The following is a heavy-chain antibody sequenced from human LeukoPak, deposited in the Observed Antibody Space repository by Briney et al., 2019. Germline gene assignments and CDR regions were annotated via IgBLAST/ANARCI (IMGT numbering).Heavy chain of an antibody. Sequence: PGGSLRLSCAASGFTFSSYWMSWVRQAPGKGLEWVANIKQDGSEKYYVDSVKGRFTISRDNAKNSLYLQMNSLRAEDTAVYYCARSNDGYNPFFDYWGQGTLVTVSS. D-gene: IGHD5-24*01. J-gene: IGHJ4*02. CDR2: IKQDGSEK. V-gene: IGHV3-7*03. CDR1: GFTFSSYW. CDR3: ARSNDGYNPFFDY.